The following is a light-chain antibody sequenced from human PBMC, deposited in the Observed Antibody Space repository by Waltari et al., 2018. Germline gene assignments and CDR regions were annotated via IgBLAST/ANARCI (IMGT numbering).Light chain of an antibody. CDR3: AVWDDSLSGRV. J-gene: IGLJ3*02. V-gene: IGLV1-47*01. CDR1: RGNKGNKN. CDR2: RNN. Sequence: AVLTKTHAASGTPGQRVSSDWSGRRGNKGNKNVDWYQQLPGTAPKLLIYRNNQRPSGVPDRFSGSKSGTSASLAISGLRAEDEADYYCAVWDDSLSGRVFGGGTKVTVL.